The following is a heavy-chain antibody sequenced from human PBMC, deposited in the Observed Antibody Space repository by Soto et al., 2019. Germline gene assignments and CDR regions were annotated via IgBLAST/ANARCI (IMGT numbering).Heavy chain of an antibody. V-gene: IGHV1-18*01. J-gene: IGHJ6*02. D-gene: IGHD3-9*01. CDR3: ARPRGYYDIRQGMDV. CDR1: GYTFTIYG. CDR2: ISAYNGNT. Sequence: ASVKVSCKASGYTFTIYGISWVRQAPGQGLEWMGWISAYNGNTNYAQKIQGRVTMTTDTSTSTAYMELRSLSSDDTAVYYCARPRGYYDIRQGMDVWGQGTTVTVSS.